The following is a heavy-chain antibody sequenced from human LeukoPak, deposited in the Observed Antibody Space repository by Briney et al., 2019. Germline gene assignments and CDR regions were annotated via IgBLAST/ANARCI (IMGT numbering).Heavy chain of an antibody. V-gene: IGHV4-34*01. CDR1: GGSFSFYY. J-gene: IGHJ4*02. CDR3: ARRSQDFDF. Sequence: SETLSLTCAVDGGSFSFYYWSWIRQTPGKGLEWIGEINHSGSSNYNPSLKSRVTISVDTSKNQFSLKLNSVTAADTAVYYCARRSQDFDFWDQGILVTVSA. CDR2: INHSGSS.